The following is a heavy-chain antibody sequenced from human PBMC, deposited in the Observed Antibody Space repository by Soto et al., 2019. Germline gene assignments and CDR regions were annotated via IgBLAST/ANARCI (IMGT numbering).Heavy chain of an antibody. V-gene: IGHV3-23*01. D-gene: IGHD2-15*01. J-gene: IGHJ3*02. CDR2: ISGGGGAT. CDR1: GFTFSSYA. CDR3: AKDRIVCLTTTSCYPAFDI. Sequence: GGSLRLSCAASGFTFSSYAINWVRQAPGKGLEWVSTISGGGGATYYADSVKGRFTISRDNSKNTLYLHMNSLKDDDTAVYMCAKDRIVCLTTTSCYPAFDIWGQGTVVTVSS.